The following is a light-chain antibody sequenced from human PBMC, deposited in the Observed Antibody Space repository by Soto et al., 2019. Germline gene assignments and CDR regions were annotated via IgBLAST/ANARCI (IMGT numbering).Light chain of an antibody. J-gene: IGKJ4*01. CDR3: QQLNSYAFT. CDR1: QGISGY. V-gene: IGKV1-9*01. CDR2: AAS. Sequence: DIQLTQSPSFLSASIGDRVTITCRASQGISGYLAWYQQKPGKAPKLLIYAASTLHSEVPSRFRGSRSGTVFTFTISSLQPEDCATDYCQQLNSYAFTFGGGTKVEIK.